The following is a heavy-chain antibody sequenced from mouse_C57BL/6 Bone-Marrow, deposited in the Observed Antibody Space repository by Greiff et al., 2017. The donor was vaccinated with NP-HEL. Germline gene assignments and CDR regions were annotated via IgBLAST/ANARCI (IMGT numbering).Heavy chain of an antibody. J-gene: IGHJ3*01. D-gene: IGHD1-1*01. CDR1: GYNFTNDC. Sequence: EVQLQQPGAELVKPGASVKLSCTASGYNFTNDCMHWVKQRPGQGLEWIGWIDPADGDTKYDSKFKGKATITADTSSNTAYMQLSSLTSEDTAVYYCTKGGILLRSFADWGQGTLVTVSA. CDR3: TKGGILLRSFAD. CDR2: IDPADGDT. V-gene: IGHV14-4*01.